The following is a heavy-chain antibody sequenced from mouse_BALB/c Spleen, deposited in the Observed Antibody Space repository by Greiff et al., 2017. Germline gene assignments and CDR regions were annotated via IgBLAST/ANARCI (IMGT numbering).Heavy chain of an antibody. CDR2: IYPGDGDT. CDR3: ARSGNYRFAY. D-gene: IGHD2-1*01. J-gene: IGHJ3*01. Sequence: VKLQQSGPELVKPGASVKISCKASGYAFSSSGMNWVKQRPGQGLEWIGRIYPGDGDTNYNGKFKGKATLTADKSSSTAYMQLSSLTSVDSAVYVCARSGNYRFAYWGQGTLVTVSA. CDR1: GYAFSSSG. V-gene: IGHV1-82*01.